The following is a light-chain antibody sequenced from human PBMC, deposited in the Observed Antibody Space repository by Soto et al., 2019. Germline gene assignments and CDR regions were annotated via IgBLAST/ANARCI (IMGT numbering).Light chain of an antibody. Sequence: QSALTQPASVSGSPGQSIAISCTGSSSDVGFYKYVSWYQQHPGKVPKLIIYEVTNRPSGVSNRVSGSKSGNTASLTISGLHAEDEADYYCCSYTTRSTRVFGYGTKLTVL. J-gene: IGLJ1*01. CDR2: EVT. CDR3: CSYTTRSTRV. V-gene: IGLV2-14*01. CDR1: SSDVGFYKY.